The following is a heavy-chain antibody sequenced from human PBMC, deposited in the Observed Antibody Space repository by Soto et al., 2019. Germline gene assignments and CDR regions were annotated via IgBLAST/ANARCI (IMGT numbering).Heavy chain of an antibody. Sequence: GGSLRLSCAGSGFTFSTFDIHWVRQAPGKGLEWVSGIGTLSDTFYAASVQGRFTISRQNAKNSVYLQMNSLRAGDTAFYYCTHGPYGWANYWGQGTLVTVSS. CDR1: GFTFSTFD. CDR2: IGTLSDT. J-gene: IGHJ4*02. D-gene: IGHD4-17*01. V-gene: IGHV3-13*01. CDR3: THGPYGWANY.